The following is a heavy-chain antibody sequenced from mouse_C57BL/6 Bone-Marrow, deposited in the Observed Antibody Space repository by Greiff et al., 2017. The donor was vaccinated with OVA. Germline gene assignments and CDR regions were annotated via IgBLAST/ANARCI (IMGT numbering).Heavy chain of an antibody. CDR2: INPSNGGT. CDR1: GYTFTSYW. J-gene: IGHJ2*01. V-gene: IGHV1-53*01. CDR3: ARRACYYAPDY. D-gene: IGHD1-1*01. Sequence: QVQLQQPGPELVKPGASVKLSCKASGYTFTSYWMHWVKQRPGKGLEWIGNINPSNGGTNYNEQFKSKATLTVDKSTSTAYMQRSSLTSEDAAVYYCARRACYYAPDYWGQGTTLTVAS.